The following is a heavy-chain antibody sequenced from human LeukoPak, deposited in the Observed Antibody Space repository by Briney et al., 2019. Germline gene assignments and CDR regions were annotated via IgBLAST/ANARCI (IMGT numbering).Heavy chain of an antibody. CDR3: ARGTVAGTAGSRSWFDP. V-gene: IGHV1-69*13. CDR1: GGTFSSYA. J-gene: IGHJ5*02. D-gene: IGHD6-19*01. Sequence: SVKVSCKASGGTFSSYAISWVRQAPGQGLEWMGGIIPIFGTANYAQKFQGRVTITADESTSTAYMELSSLRSEDTAVYYCARGTVAGTAGSRSWFDPWGQGTLVTVSS. CDR2: IIPIFGTA.